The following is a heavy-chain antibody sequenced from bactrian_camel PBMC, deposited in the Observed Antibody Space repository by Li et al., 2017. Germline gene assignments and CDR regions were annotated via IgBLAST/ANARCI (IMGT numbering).Heavy chain of an antibody. CDR2: VDYDGTT. J-gene: IGHJ4*01. CDR3: AYVLRRYCSDYLRSMQAPDFTE. D-gene: IGHD1*01. V-gene: IGHV3S10*01. Sequence: DVQLVESGGGSVQAGGSLKLSCAVSGYTSSTFCRGWFRQAPGKGREGVAAVDYDGTTNVQFFVKGRFTPSLDNAKNTLYLQMNSLKPEDTAVYYCAYVLRRYCSDYLRSMQAPDFTEWGQGTQVTVS. CDR1: GYTSSTFC.